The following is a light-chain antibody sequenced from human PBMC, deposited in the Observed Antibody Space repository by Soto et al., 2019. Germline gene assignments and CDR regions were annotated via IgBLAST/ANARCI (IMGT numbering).Light chain of an antibody. CDR1: QNSCTW. J-gene: IGKJ1*01. V-gene: IGKV1-5*03. CDR2: KAA. CDR3: QQYERYST. Sequence: DYQVAQSPSTLAASVGDRVTITCRASQNSCTWLAWYQQKPGIAPKLLIHKAATLESGVPSRFSGNGYGTEITRTISGLQPEDSATYYCQQYERYSTFGQGTKVEIK.